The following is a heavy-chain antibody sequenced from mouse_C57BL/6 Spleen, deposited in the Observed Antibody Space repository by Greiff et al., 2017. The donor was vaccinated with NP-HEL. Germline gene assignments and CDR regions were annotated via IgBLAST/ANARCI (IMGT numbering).Heavy chain of an antibody. V-gene: IGHV1-69*01. J-gene: IGHJ2*01. CDR1: GYTFTSYW. D-gene: IGHD4-1*02. CDR3: ARDQLGHYFDY. Sequence: QVQLQQPGAELVMPGASVKLSCKASGYTFTSYWMHWVKQRPGQGLEWIGEIDPSDSYTNYNQKFKGKSTLTVDKSSSTAYMQLSSLTSEDSAVYYCARDQLGHYFDYWGQGTTLTVSS. CDR2: IDPSDSYT.